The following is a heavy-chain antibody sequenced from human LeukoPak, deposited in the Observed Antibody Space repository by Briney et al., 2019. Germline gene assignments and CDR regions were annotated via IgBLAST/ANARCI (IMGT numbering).Heavy chain of an antibody. D-gene: IGHD2-2*01. CDR1: GFTFSSYW. J-gene: IGHJ4*02. V-gene: IGHV3-7*01. Sequence: GGSLRLSCAASGFTFSSYWMSWVRQAPGKGLEWVANINQAGSGEYYVDSVKGRFTISRDNAKNSLFLQMNSLRAEDTAIYYCARAGPYQLPPRPVDYWGQGTLVTVSS. CDR3: ARAGPYQLPPRPVDY. CDR2: INQAGSGE.